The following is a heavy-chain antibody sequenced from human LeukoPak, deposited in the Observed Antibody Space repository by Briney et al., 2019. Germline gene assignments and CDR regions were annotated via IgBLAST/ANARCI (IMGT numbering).Heavy chain of an antibody. CDR2: INSDGSST. CDR3: ARRSPTGYFDY. V-gene: IGHV3-74*01. D-gene: IGHD4-17*01. CDR1: GFTFRSYS. J-gene: IGHJ4*02. Sequence: GGSLRLSCAASGFTFRSYSINWVRQGPGKGLVWVSRINSDGSSTSYADSVKGRFTISRDNAKNTLYLQMNSLRAEDTAVYYCARRSPTGYFDYWGQGTLVTVSS.